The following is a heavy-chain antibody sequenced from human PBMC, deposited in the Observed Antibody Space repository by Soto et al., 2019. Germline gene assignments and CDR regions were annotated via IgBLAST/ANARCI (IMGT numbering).Heavy chain of an antibody. CDR1: GNTCTSYD. D-gene: IGHD3-10*01. CDR3: ARGRASGSYYLLDY. CDR2: INPNSGNI. V-gene: IGHV1-8*01. Sequence: ASVKVSCKASGNTCTSYDINWVRQATGHGLEWMGWINPNSGNIGYAQKFQGRVTMTRDTAIRTAYMEVSSLRSDDTAVYYCARGRASGSYYLLDYWGQGTLVTVSS. J-gene: IGHJ4*02.